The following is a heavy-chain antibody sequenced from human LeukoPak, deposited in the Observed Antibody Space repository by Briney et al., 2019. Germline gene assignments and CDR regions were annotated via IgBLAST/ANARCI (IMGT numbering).Heavy chain of an antibody. Sequence: ASVRVSCKTSGYTFTGYYLHWVRQAPGQRPEWMGRIDPDSGGTHYGQKFQGRVTVTRDTSITTVYMELSGLTSDDTAVYYCARVPDPYTTSCFDFWGQGTLVTVSS. CDR2: IDPDSGGT. CDR3: ARVPDPYTTSCFDF. V-gene: IGHV1-2*02. J-gene: IGHJ4*02. CDR1: GYTFTGYY. D-gene: IGHD6-13*01.